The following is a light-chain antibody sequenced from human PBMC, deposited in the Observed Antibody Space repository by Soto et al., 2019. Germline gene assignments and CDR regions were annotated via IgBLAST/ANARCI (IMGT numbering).Light chain of an antibody. CDR2: WAS. V-gene: IGKV4-1*01. CDR1: QSVLYSSNNKNY. Sequence: DIVMTQSPESLAVSLGERATINCKSSQSVLYSSNNKNYLNWYQQKPGQPPKLLIYWASIRESGVPDRFSGSGSGTDFTLTISSVQAEDVAVYYCQQYYSSPFTFGPGTKVDIK. CDR3: QQYYSSPFT. J-gene: IGKJ3*01.